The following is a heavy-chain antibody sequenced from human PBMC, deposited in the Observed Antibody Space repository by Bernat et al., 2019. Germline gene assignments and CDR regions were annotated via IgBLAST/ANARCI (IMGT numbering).Heavy chain of an antibody. CDR2: ITVDGSST. D-gene: IGHD4-11*01. Sequence: EVQLVETGGGLVQPGWSLRLSCAASGFTLSTSWMHWVRQAPGKGLVWVSRITVDGSSTIYADSVKGRFTIYRDNAKNTLYLQMNNLRAEDTAVYYCARDRSYTMDVWGQGTTVTVSS. CDR1: GFTLSTSW. CDR3: ARDRSYTMDV. V-gene: IGHV3-74*01. J-gene: IGHJ6*02.